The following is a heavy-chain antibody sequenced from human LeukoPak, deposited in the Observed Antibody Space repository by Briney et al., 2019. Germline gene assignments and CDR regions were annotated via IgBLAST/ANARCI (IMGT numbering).Heavy chain of an antibody. CDR3: ARGLYGSDSF. V-gene: IGHV4-4*02. J-gene: IGHJ4*02. D-gene: IGHD2-21*02. CDR2: IHHSGST. Sequence: PSGTLSLTCAVSGASVSSSNWWMWVRPPPKKGLEWIGEIHHSGSTNYNPSLQSRVTMSVDTSKNQISLRLTSVTAADTAVYYCARGLYGSDSFWGQGNLVTVSS. CDR1: GASVSSSNW.